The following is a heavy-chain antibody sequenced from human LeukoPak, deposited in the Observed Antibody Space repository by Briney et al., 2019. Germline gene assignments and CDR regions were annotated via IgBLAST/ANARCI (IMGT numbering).Heavy chain of an antibody. D-gene: IGHD6-25*01. Sequence: LETLSLTCTVSGGSNYWSWIRQPPGKGLEWIAYIHYSGSTNYNPSLKSRVTISIDTSKNQFSLKLSSVTAADTAVYYCARGRSIAADYWGQGTLVTVSS. V-gene: IGHV4-59*01. CDR1: GGSNY. CDR3: ARGRSIAADY. J-gene: IGHJ4*02. CDR2: IHYSGST.